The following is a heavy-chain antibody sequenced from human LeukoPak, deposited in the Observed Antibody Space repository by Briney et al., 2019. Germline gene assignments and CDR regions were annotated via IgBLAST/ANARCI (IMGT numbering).Heavy chain of an antibody. D-gene: IGHD3-10*01. CDR1: GFTFSSYW. CDR2: INSDGSIT. J-gene: IGHJ4*02. Sequence: GGSLRLSCAASGFTFSSYWMHWVRQAPGKGLVWVSRINSDGSITTYADSVKGRFTISRDNAENTLYLQMNSLGAEDTAVYYCARGVWRTGTYPFDYWGQGILVTVSS. V-gene: IGHV3-74*01. CDR3: ARGVWRTGTYPFDY.